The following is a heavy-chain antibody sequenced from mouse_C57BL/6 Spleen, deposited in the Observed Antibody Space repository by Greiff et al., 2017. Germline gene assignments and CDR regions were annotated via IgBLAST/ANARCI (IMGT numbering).Heavy chain of an antibody. D-gene: IGHD1-1*01. V-gene: IGHV1-85*01. Sequence: QVHVKQSGPELVKPGASVKLSCKASGYTFTSYDINWVKQRPGQGLEWIGWIYPRDGSTKYNEKFKGKATLTVDTSSSTAYMELHSLTSEDSAVYFCARDYYYGSSSPWFAYWGQGTLVTVSA. CDR3: ARDYYYGSSSPWFAY. J-gene: IGHJ3*01. CDR2: IYPRDGST. CDR1: GYTFTSYD.